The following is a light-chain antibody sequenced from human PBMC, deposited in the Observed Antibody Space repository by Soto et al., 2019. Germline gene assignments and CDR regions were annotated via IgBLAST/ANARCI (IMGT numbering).Light chain of an antibody. CDR2: YDD. Sequence: QSVLTQPPSVSEAPRQRVTISCSGSSSNIGNNAVNWYQQLPGKAPKLLIYYDDLLPSGVSDRFSGSKSGTSASLAISGLQSEDEADYYCAAWDDSLNSPVFGGGTKLTVL. J-gene: IGLJ2*01. CDR3: AAWDDSLNSPV. CDR1: SSNIGNNA. V-gene: IGLV1-36*01.